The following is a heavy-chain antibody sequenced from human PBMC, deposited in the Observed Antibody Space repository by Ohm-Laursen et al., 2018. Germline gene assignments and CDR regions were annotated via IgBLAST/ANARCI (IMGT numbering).Heavy chain of an antibody. J-gene: IGHJ4*02. D-gene: IGHD5-18*01. Sequence: ESSVKVSCKASGYTFTSYDINWVRQATGQGLEWMGWMNPNSGNTGYAQKFQGRVTMTRNTSISTAYMELSSLRSEDTAVYYCARGGDTAMANFDYWGQGTLVTVSS. CDR1: GYTFTSYD. CDR3: ARGGDTAMANFDY. CDR2: MNPNSGNT. V-gene: IGHV1-8*01.